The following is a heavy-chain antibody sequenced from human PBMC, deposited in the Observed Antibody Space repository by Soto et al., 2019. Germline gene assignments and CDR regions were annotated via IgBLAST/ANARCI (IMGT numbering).Heavy chain of an antibody. CDR2: INHLETT. CDR1: GASTTYRGYS. V-gene: IGHV4-30-2*01. CDR3: ARGGGSDSFDY. J-gene: IGHJ4*02. D-gene: IGHD1-26*01. Sequence: SETLSLTCTVSGASTTYRGYSWSWIRQTPGKGLEWIGYINHLETTFYNPSFESRLTLSIDRAKNQFSLNLNSMSAADRAVYFCARGGGSDSFDYWGQGILVTVSS.